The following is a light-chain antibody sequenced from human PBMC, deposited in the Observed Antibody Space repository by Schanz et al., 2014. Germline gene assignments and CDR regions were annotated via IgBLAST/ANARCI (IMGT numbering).Light chain of an antibody. J-gene: IGLJ3*02. CDR1: TSNIGTGYD. V-gene: IGLV1-40*01. CDR2: RNT. CDR3: QSYDRSLSAWV. Sequence: QSVLTQPPSVSGAPGQSVTISCTGSTSNIGTGYDVHWYQQLPGTAPKLLIYRNTNRPSGVPDRFSGSKSATSASLAITGLQAEDEGDYYCQSYDRSLSAWVFGGGTKLTVL.